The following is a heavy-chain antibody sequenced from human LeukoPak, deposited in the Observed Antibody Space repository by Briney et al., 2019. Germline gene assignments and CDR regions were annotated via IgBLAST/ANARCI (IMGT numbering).Heavy chain of an antibody. J-gene: IGHJ6*03. CDR2: IIPIFGTA. D-gene: IGHD1-26*01. Sequence: SVKVSCKASGGTFSSYAISWVRQAPGRGLEWMGGIIPIFGTANYAQKFQGRVTITADESTSTAYMELSSLRSEDTAVYYCASVGSGSYNGDYYYYMDVWGKGTTVTVSS. V-gene: IGHV1-69*13. CDR1: GGTFSSYA. CDR3: ASVGSGSYNGDYYYYMDV.